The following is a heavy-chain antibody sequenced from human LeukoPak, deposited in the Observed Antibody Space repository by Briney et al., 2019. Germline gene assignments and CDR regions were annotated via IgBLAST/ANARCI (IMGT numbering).Heavy chain of an antibody. V-gene: IGHV1-2*02. CDR1: GYTFTGYY. CDR3: ARGILFDYYYYYYMDV. J-gene: IGHJ6*03. Sequence: GASVKVSCKASGYTFTGYYMHWVRLAPGQGLEWMGWINPNSGGTNYAQKFQGRVTMTRDTSISTAYMELSRLRSDDTAVYYCARGILFDYYYYYYMDVWGKGTTVTVSS. CDR2: INPNSGGT. D-gene: IGHD3-9*01.